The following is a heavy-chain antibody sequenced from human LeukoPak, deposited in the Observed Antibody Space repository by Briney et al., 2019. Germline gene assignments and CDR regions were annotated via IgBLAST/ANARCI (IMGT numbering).Heavy chain of an antibody. CDR1: GYTFTSYG. J-gene: IGHJ4*02. CDR3: ARDRVGGSYGGRFDY. D-gene: IGHD1-26*01. V-gene: IGHV1-18*01. Sequence: GAPVKVSCKASGYTFTSYGISWVRQAPGQGLEWMGWISAYNGNTNYAQKLQGRVTMTTDTSTSTAYMELRSLRSDDTAVYYCARDRVGGSYGGRFDYWGQGTLVTVSS. CDR2: ISAYNGNT.